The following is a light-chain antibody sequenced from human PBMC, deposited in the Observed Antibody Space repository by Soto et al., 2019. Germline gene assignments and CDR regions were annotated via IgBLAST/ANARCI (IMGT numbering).Light chain of an antibody. CDR1: QSVKTF. Sequence: EIVLTQSPATLSLSPGERATLSCRASQSVKTFLLWYQQRPGQAPRLLIHDASHRAAGIPARFSGSGFGTDFTLTISSLEPEDAAVYYCQQRSNWPPITFGQGTRLEIK. J-gene: IGKJ5*01. CDR2: DAS. V-gene: IGKV3-11*01. CDR3: QQRSNWPPIT.